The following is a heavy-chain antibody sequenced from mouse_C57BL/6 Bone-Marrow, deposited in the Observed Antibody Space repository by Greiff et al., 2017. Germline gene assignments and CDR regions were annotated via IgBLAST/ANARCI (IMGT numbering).Heavy chain of an antibody. CDR3: TRVITTVVATRYFDV. Sequence: EVQRVESGEGLVKPGGSLKLSCAASGFTFSSYAMSWVRQTPEKRLEWVAYISSGGDYIYYADTVKGRFTISRDNARNTLYLQMSSLKSEDTAMYYCTRVITTVVATRYFDVWGTGTTVTVSS. J-gene: IGHJ1*03. CDR2: ISSGGDYI. V-gene: IGHV5-9-1*02. CDR1: GFTFSSYA. D-gene: IGHD1-1*01.